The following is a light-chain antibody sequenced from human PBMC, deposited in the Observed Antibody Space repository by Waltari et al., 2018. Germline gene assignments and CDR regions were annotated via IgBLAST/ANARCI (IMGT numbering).Light chain of an antibody. CDR3: SSYTTGRTVVI. CDR1: NDDIGAYNY. J-gene: IGLJ2*01. V-gene: IGLV2-14*03. CDR2: DVS. Sequence: QSALTQPASVSGSPGQSITLSCTGTNDDIGAYNYVSWYQLHPGQAPKLIIYDVSKRPSGVSDRFSGSKSANTASLTISDLQAEDDNDYYCSSYTTGRTVVIFGGGTKLTVL.